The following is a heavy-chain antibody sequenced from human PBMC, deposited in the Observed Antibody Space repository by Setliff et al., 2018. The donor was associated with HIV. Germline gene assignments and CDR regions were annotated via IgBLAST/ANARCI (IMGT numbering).Heavy chain of an antibody. Sequence: GESLKISCRGSGYTFTNYWIGWVRQMPGRGLEWMGIIYPGDSEVRYRPSLQGQVTMSVDKSISTAFLQWSSLAASDTAMYYCVRDQIGDVQVAGTWGTWGQGTLVTVSS. CDR1: GYTFTNYW. J-gene: IGHJ5*02. CDR3: VRDQIGDVQVAGTWGT. V-gene: IGHV5-51*01. D-gene: IGHD6-19*01. CDR2: IYPGDSEV.